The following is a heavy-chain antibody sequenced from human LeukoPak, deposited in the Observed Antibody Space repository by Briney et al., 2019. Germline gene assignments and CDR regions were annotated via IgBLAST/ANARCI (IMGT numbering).Heavy chain of an antibody. J-gene: IGHJ5*02. CDR1: GGSFCGYY. CDR3: ARQSMLYFMWFDP. CDR2: INHSGST. Sequence: PSETLSLTCAVYGGSFCGYYWSWIRQPPGKGLEWIGEINHSGSTNYNPSLKSRVTISVDTSKNQFSLKLSSVTAADTAVYYCARQSMLYFMWFDPWGQGTLVTVSS. V-gene: IGHV4-34*01. D-gene: IGHD2-8*01.